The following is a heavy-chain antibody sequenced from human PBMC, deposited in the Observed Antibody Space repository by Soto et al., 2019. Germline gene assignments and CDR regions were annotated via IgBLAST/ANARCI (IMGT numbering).Heavy chain of an antibody. Sequence: PSETLSLTCTVSGGSISSYYWSWIRQPPGKGLEWIGYIYYSGSTNYNPSLKSRVTISVDTSKNQFSLKLSSVTAADTAVYYCARFSSSWELFYYWGQGTLVTVSS. V-gene: IGHV4-59*01. J-gene: IGHJ4*02. CDR3: ARFSSSWELFYY. CDR1: GGSISSYY. CDR2: IYYSGST. D-gene: IGHD6-13*01.